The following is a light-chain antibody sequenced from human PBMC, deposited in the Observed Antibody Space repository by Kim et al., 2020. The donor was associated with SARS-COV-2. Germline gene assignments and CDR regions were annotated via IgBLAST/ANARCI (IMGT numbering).Light chain of an antibody. Sequence: DIRMTQSPSSLSASVGDRVTITCRASQTIGRYLHWYQQKTGKAPSLLIYAASTLHTGVPSRFSGSGSGTEFTLTITGLQPEDFAPYFLHHTSVTTRTFGQGAK. CDR2: AAS. V-gene: IGKV1-39*01. CDR1: QTIGRY. CDR3: HHTSVTTRT. J-gene: IGKJ1*01.